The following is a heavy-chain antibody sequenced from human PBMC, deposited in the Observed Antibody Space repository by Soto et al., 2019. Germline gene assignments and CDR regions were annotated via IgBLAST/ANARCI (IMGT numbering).Heavy chain of an antibody. V-gene: IGHV3-23*01. CDR2: ISGSGGST. D-gene: IGHD2-21*02. CDR3: ARGRLTY. Sequence: EVQLLESGGGLVHPGWSLRLSCAASGFTFSAYDMSWVRQAPGKGLEWVSAISGSGGSTYYADSVKGRFTISRDNSKNTLFLQTNSLRAEDTAVYYCARGRLTYWGQGTLVTVSS. CDR1: GFTFSAYD. J-gene: IGHJ4*02.